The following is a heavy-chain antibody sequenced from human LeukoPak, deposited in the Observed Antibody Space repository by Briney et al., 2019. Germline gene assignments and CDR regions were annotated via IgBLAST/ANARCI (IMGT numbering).Heavy chain of an antibody. V-gene: IGHV3-48*04. CDR1: GFTFSSYS. J-gene: IGHJ6*03. D-gene: IGHD3-22*01. CDR3: ARVAYYYDSSGYYSDYYYMDV. Sequence: GGSLRLSRAASGFTFSSYSMNWVRQAPGKGLEWGSYISSSSSTIYYADSVKGRFTISRDNAKNSLYLQMNSLRAEDTAVYYCARVAYYYDSSGYYSDYYYMDVWGKGTTVTVSS. CDR2: ISSSSSTI.